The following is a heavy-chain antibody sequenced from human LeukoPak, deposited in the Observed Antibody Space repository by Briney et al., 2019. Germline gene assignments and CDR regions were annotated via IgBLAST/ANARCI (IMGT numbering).Heavy chain of an antibody. CDR3: ARGIGGSYYVGYYFDY. CDR1: GYTFTSYY. CDR2: INPSGGST. V-gene: IGHV1-46*01. Sequence: ASVKVSCKASGYTFTSYYMHWVQQAPGQGLEWMGIINPSGGSTSYAQKFQGRVTMTRDTSTSTVYMELSSLRSEDTAVYYCARGIGGSYYVGYYFDYWGQGTLVTVSS. D-gene: IGHD1-26*01. J-gene: IGHJ4*02.